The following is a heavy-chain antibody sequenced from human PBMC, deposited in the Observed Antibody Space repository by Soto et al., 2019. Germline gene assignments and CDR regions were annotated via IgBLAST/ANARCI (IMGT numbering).Heavy chain of an antibody. CDR3: AGRGSGWAGWFDP. V-gene: IGHV4-59*08. Sequence: QVQLQESGPGLVKPSETLSLTCTVSGGSISSYYWSWIRQPPGKGLEWIGYIYYSGSTNYNPSLKRRVTISVDTSKNQFSLKLSSVTAADTAVYYCAGRGSGWAGWFDPWGQGTLVTVSS. D-gene: IGHD6-19*01. CDR2: IYYSGST. J-gene: IGHJ5*02. CDR1: GGSISSYY.